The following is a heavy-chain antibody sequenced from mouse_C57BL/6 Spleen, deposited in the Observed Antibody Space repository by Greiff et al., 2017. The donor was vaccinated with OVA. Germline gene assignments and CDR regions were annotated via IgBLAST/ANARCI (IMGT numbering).Heavy chain of an antibody. V-gene: IGHV1-72*01. CDR3: ARPTCTFHFDY. CDR1: GYTFTSYW. J-gene: IGHJ2*01. CDR2: IDPNSGGT. Sequence: QVQLQQPGAELVKPGASVKLSCKASGYTFTSYWMHWVKQRPGLGLEWIGRIDPNSGGTKYNEKFKSKATLTVDKPSSPAYMQRSSLTSEDSAVYYWARPTCTFHFDYWGQGTTLTVSS.